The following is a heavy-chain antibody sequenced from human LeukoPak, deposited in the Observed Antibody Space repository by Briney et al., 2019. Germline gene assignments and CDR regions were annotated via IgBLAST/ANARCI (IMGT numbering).Heavy chain of an antibody. CDR2: INHSGST. J-gene: IGHJ3*02. Sequence: SETLSLTCAVYGGSFSVYYWSWIRQPPGKGLEWIGEINHSGSTNYNPSLKSRVTISVDTSKNQFSLKLSSVTAADTAVYYCARGVLWRSDAFDIWGQGTMVTVSS. CDR1: GGSFSVYY. CDR3: ARGVLWRSDAFDI. V-gene: IGHV4-34*01.